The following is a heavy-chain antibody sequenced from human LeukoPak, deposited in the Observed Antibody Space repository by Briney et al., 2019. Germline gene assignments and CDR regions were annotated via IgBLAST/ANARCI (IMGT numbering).Heavy chain of an antibody. Sequence: RGSLRLSCAASGFTFRSYSMNWVRQAPGRGLEWVSSMSSSSSHIYYADSVKGRFTISRDNAKNSLYLQMNSLRAEDTAVYYCARDPLYYDSGRYWYFDLWGRGTLVTVSS. CDR2: MSSSSSHI. CDR3: ARDPLYYDSGRYWYFDL. D-gene: IGHD3-10*01. V-gene: IGHV3-21*01. CDR1: GFTFRSYS. J-gene: IGHJ2*01.